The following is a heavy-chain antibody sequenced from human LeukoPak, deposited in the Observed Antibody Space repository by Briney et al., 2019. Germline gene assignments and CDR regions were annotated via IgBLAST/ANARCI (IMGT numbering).Heavy chain of an antibody. J-gene: IGHJ5*02. V-gene: IGHV3-23*01. CDR3: ARDGVEFYNWFDP. CDR1: GFTSITYA. D-gene: IGHD2-21*01. Sequence: PGGSLRLSCAASGFTSITYAMSWVRQAPGKGLEWVSGISGSGGGNTYYADSVRGRFTISRDNSKNTLYLQMNSLRAEDTAVYYCARDGVEFYNWFDPWGQGTLVTVSS. CDR2: ISGSGGGNT.